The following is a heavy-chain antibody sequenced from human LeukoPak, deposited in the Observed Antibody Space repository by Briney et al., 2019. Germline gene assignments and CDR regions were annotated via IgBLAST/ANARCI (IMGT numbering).Heavy chain of an antibody. J-gene: IGHJ4*02. CDR1: GGSISSGGYY. D-gene: IGHD3-22*01. V-gene: IGHV4-31*03. Sequence: PSETLSLTCTVSGGSISSGGYYWSWIRQHPGKGLEWIGYIYYSGSTYYNPSLKSRVTISVDTSKNQFSLKLSSVTAADTAVYYCARGYYPYYFDYWGQGTLVTVSS. CDR3: ARGYYPYYFDY. CDR2: IYYSGST.